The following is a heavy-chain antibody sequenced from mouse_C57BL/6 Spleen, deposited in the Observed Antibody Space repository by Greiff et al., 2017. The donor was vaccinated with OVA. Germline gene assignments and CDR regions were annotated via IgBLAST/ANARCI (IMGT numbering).Heavy chain of an antibody. CDR2: IRLKSDNYAT. CDR3: TVDYGSPSFDY. D-gene: IGHD1-1*01. J-gene: IGHJ2*01. V-gene: IGHV6-3*01. CDR1: GFTFSNYW. Sequence: EVLLVESGGGLVQPGGSMKLSCVASGFTFSNYWMNWVRQSPEKGLEWVAQIRLKSDNYATHYAESVTGMFTISRDDSNSSVYLQMNNLRAEDTGIYYCTVDYGSPSFDYWGQGTTLTVSS.